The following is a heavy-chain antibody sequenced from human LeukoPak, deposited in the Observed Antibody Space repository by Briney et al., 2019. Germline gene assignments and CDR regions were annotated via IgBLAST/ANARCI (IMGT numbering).Heavy chain of an antibody. CDR2: INPASAGA. CDR3: ARQLGNYYRAFDF. CDR1: GYTFMNYY. J-gene: IGHJ4*02. D-gene: IGHD6-6*01. V-gene: IGHV1-2*02. Sequence: ASVKVSCKPSGYTFMNYYIHCVRQAPGQGPEWVGWINPASAGAAFAPKFQGRVSMTWDSSITTAFMDLTSLRSDDTAIYYCARQLGNYYRAFDFWGQGTLVTVSS.